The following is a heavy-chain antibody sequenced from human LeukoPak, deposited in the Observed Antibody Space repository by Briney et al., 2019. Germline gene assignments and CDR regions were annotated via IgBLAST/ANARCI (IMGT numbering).Heavy chain of an antibody. CDR2: IYYSGST. CDR3: AREGQYGDYARFDP. Sequence: SETLSLTCTVFGGSISSYYWSWIRQPPGKGLEWIGYIYYSGSTNYNPSLKSRVTISVDTSKNQFSLKLSSVTAADTAVYYCAREGQYGDYARFDPWGQGTLVTVSS. D-gene: IGHD4-17*01. V-gene: IGHV4-59*01. CDR1: GGSISSYY. J-gene: IGHJ5*02.